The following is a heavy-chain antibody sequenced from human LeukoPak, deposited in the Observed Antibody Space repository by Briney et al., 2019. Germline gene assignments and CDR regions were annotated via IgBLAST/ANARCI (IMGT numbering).Heavy chain of an antibody. CDR1: GGSFSGYY. CDR2: INHSGST. Sequence: SETLSLTCAVYGGSFSGYYWSWIRQPPGKGLEWIGEINHSGSTNYNPSLKSRVTISVDTSKNQFSLKLSSVTAADTAVYYCARGRSSSSWYRYYYYMDVWGKGTTVTVSS. D-gene: IGHD6-13*01. V-gene: IGHV4-34*01. CDR3: ARGRSSSSWYRYYYYMDV. J-gene: IGHJ6*03.